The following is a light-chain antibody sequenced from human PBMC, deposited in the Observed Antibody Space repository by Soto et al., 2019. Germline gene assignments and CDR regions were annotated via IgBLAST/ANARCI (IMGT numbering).Light chain of an antibody. CDR2: DVS. J-gene: IGLJ2*01. V-gene: IGLV2-14*01. CDR1: SSDVGGYNY. Sequence: QSALTQPASVSGSPGQSITISCTGTSSDVGGYNYVSWYQQHPGKAPKLMIYDVSNRPSGVSNRFSGSKSGNTASLTISGLQADDAADYYCSSYTSSSFVVFGGGTKLTVL. CDR3: SSYTSSSFVV.